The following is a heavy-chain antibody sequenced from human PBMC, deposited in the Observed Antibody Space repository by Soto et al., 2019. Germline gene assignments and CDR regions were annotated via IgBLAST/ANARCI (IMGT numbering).Heavy chain of an antibody. CDR1: GFSLSTSGVG. V-gene: IGHV2-5*02. CDR3: AHSSRPDYYDSSGYYYDPEFPDAFDI. D-gene: IGHD3-22*01. J-gene: IGHJ3*02. Sequence: SGPTLVNPTQTLTLTCTFSGFSLSTSGVGVGWIRQPPGKALEWLALIYWDDDKRYSPSLKSRLTITKDTSKNQVVLTMTNMDPVDTATYYCAHSSRPDYYDSSGYYYDPEFPDAFDIWGQGTMVTVSS. CDR2: IYWDDDK.